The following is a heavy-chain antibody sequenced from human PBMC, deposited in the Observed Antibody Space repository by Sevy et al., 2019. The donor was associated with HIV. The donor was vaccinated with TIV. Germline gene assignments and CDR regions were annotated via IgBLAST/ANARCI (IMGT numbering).Heavy chain of an antibody. CDR2: ISAYNGNT. D-gene: IGHD6-13*01. CDR3: ARGYSSSWYGYYYYGMDV. J-gene: IGHJ6*02. Sequence: ASVKVSCKASGYTFTSYGISWVRQAPGQGLEWMGWISAYNGNTNYAQKLQGRVTMTTDTSTSTAYMELRSLRSDDTAVYYCARGYSSSWYGYYYYGMDVWGQGTTVTVSS. V-gene: IGHV1-18*01. CDR1: GYTFTSYG.